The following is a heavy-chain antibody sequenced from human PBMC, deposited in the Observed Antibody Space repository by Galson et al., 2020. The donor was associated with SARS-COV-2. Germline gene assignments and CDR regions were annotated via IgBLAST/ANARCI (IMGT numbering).Heavy chain of an antibody. CDR1: DYSIRRGYY. CDR2: IYNSGST. D-gene: IGHD3-3*01. Sequence: SEPLSPPCHVSDYSIRRGYYWGCIRPQPRKGLEWLGSIYNSGSTYDHTSLKSRVTISVDTSKNQFSMKLSSVHAADPSVYSCAGGPDFYDFWSGYDKCNYGDYVFQGTLVTASS. V-gene: IGHV4-38-2*02. CDR3: AGGPDFYDFWSGYDKCNYGDY. J-gene: IGHJ4*02.